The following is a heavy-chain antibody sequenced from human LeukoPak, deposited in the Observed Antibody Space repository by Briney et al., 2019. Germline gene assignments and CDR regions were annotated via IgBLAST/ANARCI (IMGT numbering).Heavy chain of an antibody. CDR3: ARAGSSGYYSYFDY. Sequence: QPGRSLRLSCAASGFTFSSYAMHWVRQAPGKGLEWVAVISYDGSNKYYADSVKGRFTVSRDNSKNTLYLQMNSLRAEDTAVYYCARAGSSGYYSYFDYWGQGTLVTVSS. CDR1: GFTFSSYA. D-gene: IGHD3-22*01. CDR2: ISYDGSNK. J-gene: IGHJ4*02. V-gene: IGHV3-30-3*01.